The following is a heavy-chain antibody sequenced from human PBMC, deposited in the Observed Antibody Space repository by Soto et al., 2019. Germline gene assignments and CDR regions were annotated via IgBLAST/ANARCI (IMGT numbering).Heavy chain of an antibody. CDR2: IKQDGSEK. V-gene: IGHV3-7*01. CDR3: ARYQGAMVRGVPRHFDY. Sequence: GGSLRLSCAASGFTFSSYWMSWVRQAPGKGLEWVANIKQDGSEKYYVDSVKGRFTISRDNAKNSLYLQMNSLRAEDTAVYYCARYQGAMVRGVPRHFDYWGQGTLVTVSS. J-gene: IGHJ4*02. D-gene: IGHD3-10*01. CDR1: GFTFSSYW.